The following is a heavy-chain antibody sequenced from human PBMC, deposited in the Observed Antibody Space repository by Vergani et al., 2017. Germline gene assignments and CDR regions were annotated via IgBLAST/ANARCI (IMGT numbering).Heavy chain of an antibody. CDR3: ARSFLWEVLRFLEWTYDAFDI. Sequence: EVQLVESGGGLVKPGGSLRLSCAASGFTFSSYSMNWVRQAPGKGLEWVSSISSSSSYIYYADSVKGRFTISRDNAKNSLYLQMNSLRAEDTAVYYCARSFLWEVLRFLEWTYDAFDIWGQGTMVTVSS. D-gene: IGHD3-3*01. V-gene: IGHV3-21*01. J-gene: IGHJ3*02. CDR1: GFTFSSYS. CDR2: ISSSSSYI.